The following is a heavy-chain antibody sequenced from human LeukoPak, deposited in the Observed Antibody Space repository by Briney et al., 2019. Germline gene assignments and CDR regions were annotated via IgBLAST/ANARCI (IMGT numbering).Heavy chain of an antibody. CDR2: ISGSGEST. J-gene: IGHJ4*02. V-gene: IGHV3-23*01. D-gene: IGHD7-27*01. Sequence: GGSLRLSCAASGFTFSNYAMTWVRQAPGQGLEWVSEISGSGESTYYGDSVKGRFTIPRDNSKNTLYLQMNSLRAGDTAIYYCAREHWDFDYWGQGTLVTVSS. CDR3: AREHWDFDY. CDR1: GFTFSNYA.